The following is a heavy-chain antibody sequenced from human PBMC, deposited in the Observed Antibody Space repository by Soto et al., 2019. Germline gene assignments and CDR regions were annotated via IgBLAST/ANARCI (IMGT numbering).Heavy chain of an antibody. CDR3: ARDPFTIFGVGKQWGLDV. CDR2: IYYSGST. V-gene: IGHV4-59*01. Sequence: SETLSLTCTVSGGSISSYYWSWIRQPPGKGLEWIGYIYYSGSTNYNPSLKSRVTISVDTSKNQFSLKLSSVTAADTAVYYCARDPFTIFGVGKQWGLDVWGQGTTVT. J-gene: IGHJ6*02. CDR1: GGSISSYY. D-gene: IGHD3-3*01.